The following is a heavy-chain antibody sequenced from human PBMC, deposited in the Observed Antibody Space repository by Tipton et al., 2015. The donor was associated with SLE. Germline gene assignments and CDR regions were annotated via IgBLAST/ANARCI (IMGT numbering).Heavy chain of an antibody. CDR3: ARGRFDP. CDR2: ISRDGSNT. Sequence: SLRLSCAASGFTFSSHWMYWVRQAPGKGLVWVSRISRDGSNTYYADSVEGRFTISRDNAKNTLYLQMHSLRVDDTAVYYCARGRFDPWGQGTLVTASS. CDR1: GFTFSSHW. V-gene: IGHV3-74*01. J-gene: IGHJ5*02.